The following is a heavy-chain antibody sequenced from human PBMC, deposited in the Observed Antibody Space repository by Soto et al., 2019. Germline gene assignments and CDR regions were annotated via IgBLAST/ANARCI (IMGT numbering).Heavy chain of an antibody. CDR2: INHSGST. D-gene: IGHD2-8*01. Sequence: SETLSLTCAVYGGSFSGYYWSWIRQPPGKGLEWIGEINHSGSTNYNPSLKSRVTISVDTSKNQFSLKLSSVTADDTAVYYCARAVHWFDPWGQGTLVTVSS. CDR1: GGSFSGYY. J-gene: IGHJ5*02. CDR3: ARAVHWFDP. V-gene: IGHV4-34*01.